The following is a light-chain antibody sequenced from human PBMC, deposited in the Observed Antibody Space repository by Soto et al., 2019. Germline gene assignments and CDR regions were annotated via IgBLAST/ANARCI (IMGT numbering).Light chain of an antibody. J-gene: IGKJ1*01. CDR2: KAA. Sequence: DIQMTQSPSTLSASVGDRVTITCRASQSVDTCLAWYQQKPGKAPHLLIYKAASLETGVTSRFSGSGSVTEFTLTIRSLQTDEFATYYCQQFYRYPWTFGQGTKVEIK. CDR1: QSVDTC. CDR3: QQFYRYPWT. V-gene: IGKV1-5*03.